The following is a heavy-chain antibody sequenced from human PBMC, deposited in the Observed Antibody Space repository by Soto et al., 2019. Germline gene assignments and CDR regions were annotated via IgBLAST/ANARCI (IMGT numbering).Heavy chain of an antibody. J-gene: IGHJ3*02. CDR1: GGSISSYY. D-gene: IGHD4-17*01. Sequence: QVQLQESGPGLVKPSETLSLTCTVSGGSISSYYWRWIRQPPGKGLEWIGYIYYSGSTNYNPSLKSRVTISVDTSKNQFSLKLSSVTAADTAVYYCARITVTHDAFDIWGQGTMVTVSS. CDR3: ARITVTHDAFDI. V-gene: IGHV4-59*01. CDR2: IYYSGST.